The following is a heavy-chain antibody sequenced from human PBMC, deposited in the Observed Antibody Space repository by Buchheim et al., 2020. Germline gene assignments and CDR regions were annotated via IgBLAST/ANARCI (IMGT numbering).Heavy chain of an antibody. D-gene: IGHD3-10*01. Sequence: EVQLVESGGGLVQPGGSLRLSCAASGFTFSSYEMNWVRQAPGKGLEWVSYISSSGSTIYYADSVKGRFPISRDNAKNSLYLQMNSLRAEDTAVYYCARDRLDYYGSGSYEDYWGQGTL. J-gene: IGHJ4*02. CDR3: ARDRLDYYGSGSYEDY. V-gene: IGHV3-48*03. CDR2: ISSSGSTI. CDR1: GFTFSSYE.